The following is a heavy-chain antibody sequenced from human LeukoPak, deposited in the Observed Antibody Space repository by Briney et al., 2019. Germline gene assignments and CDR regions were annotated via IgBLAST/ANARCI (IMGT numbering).Heavy chain of an antibody. J-gene: IGHJ3*02. D-gene: IGHD3-22*01. Sequence: SETLSLTCTVSGDSISSRSCYLGWIREPPGKGLECIGYSEYSGSTNYNPSLKSLVTISLDTSKNQFSLKLSSVPAADTAVYYCARLVTRGYYDSRGRRIDAFDIWGQGTMVTVSS. CDR2: SEYSGST. CDR3: ARLVTRGYYDSRGRRIDAFDI. CDR1: GDSISSRSCY. V-gene: IGHV4-61*05.